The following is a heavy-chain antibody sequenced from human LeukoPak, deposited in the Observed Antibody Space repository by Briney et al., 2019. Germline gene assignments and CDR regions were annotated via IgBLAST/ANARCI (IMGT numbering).Heavy chain of an antibody. CDR2: IRSKAYGGTT. D-gene: IGHD4-23*01. V-gene: IGHV3-49*04. CDR3: TRYGGNSFSY. Sequence: QSGGSLRLSCTASGFTFGDSAMSWVRQASGKGLEWVGFIRSKAYGGTTEYAASVKGRFTISRDDSKSIAYLQMNSLKTEDTAVYYCTRYGGNSFSYWGQGTLVTVSS. CDR1: GFTFGDSA. J-gene: IGHJ4*02.